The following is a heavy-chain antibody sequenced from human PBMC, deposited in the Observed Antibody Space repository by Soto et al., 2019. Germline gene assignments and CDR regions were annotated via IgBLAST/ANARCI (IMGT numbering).Heavy chain of an antibody. CDR1: GYTFTSYD. Sequence: QVQLVQSGAEVKKPGASVKVSCKASGYTFTSYDINWVRQATGQGLEWMGWLNPNSGNTGYAQKFQGRVTMTRNTSISTAYMELSSLRSEDTAVYYCASAAGCSSPSCYGEWGQGTLVTVSS. CDR3: ASAAGCSSPSCYGE. J-gene: IGHJ4*02. V-gene: IGHV1-8*01. CDR2: LNPNSGNT. D-gene: IGHD2-2*01.